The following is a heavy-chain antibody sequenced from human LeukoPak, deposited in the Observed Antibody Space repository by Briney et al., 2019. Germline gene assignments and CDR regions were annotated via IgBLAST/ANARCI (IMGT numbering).Heavy chain of an antibody. CDR2: IYSDGST. J-gene: IGHJ3*02. V-gene: IGHV3-53*01. D-gene: IGHD1-26*01. CDR1: GFTVSSNY. Sequence: PGGSLRLSCAASGFTVSSNYMSWVRQAPGKGLEWVSVIYSDGSTYYADSVKGRFTISRDNSKNTLYLQMNSLRAEDTAVYYCAGATKGDAFDIWGQGTMVTVSS. CDR3: AGATKGDAFDI.